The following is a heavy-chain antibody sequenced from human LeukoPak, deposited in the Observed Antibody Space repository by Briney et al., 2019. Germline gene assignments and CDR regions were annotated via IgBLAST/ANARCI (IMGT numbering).Heavy chain of an antibody. CDR1: GFTFRSYG. CDR3: AKVSAGSSANFDY. V-gene: IGHV3-30*02. CDR2: IRYDGSNK. Sequence: GGSLRLSCAASGFTFRSYGMHWVRQAPGKGLEWVTFIRYDGSNKYYADSVKGRFTISRDNSKNTLYLQMNSLRAEDTAVYYCAKVSAGSSANFDYWGQGTLVTVSS. J-gene: IGHJ4*02. D-gene: IGHD6-6*01.